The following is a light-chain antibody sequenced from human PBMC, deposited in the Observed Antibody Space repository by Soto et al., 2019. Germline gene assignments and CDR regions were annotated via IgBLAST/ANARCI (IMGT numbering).Light chain of an antibody. CDR1: SSNIGAGYD. V-gene: IGLV1-40*01. CDR2: DNS. J-gene: IGLJ1*01. CDR3: QSYDRSLSGSRV. Sequence: QPVLTQPPSVSGAPGQRVTISCTGSSSNIGAGYDVHWYQQLPGTAPKLLIYDNSNRPSGVPDRFSGSKSGTSASLAITGLQAEDEADYCCQSYDRSLSGSRVFGTGTKLTVL.